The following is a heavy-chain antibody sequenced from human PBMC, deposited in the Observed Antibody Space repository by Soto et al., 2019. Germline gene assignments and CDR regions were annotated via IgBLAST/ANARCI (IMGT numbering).Heavy chain of an antibody. V-gene: IGHV3-33*01. Sequence: GGSLRLSCAASGFTFSSYGMHWVRQAPGKGLEWVAVIWYDGSNKYYADSVKGRFTISRDNSKNTLYLQMNSLRAEDTAVYYCARGFRLTPDQAGMDVWGQGTTVTVSS. CDR2: IWYDGSNK. CDR3: ARGFRLTPDQAGMDV. J-gene: IGHJ6*02. CDR1: GFTFSSYG. D-gene: IGHD2-2*01.